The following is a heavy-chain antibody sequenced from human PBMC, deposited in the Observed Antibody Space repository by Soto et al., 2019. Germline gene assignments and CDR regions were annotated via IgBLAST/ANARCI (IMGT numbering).Heavy chain of an antibody. J-gene: IGHJ4*02. V-gene: IGHV1-69*01. D-gene: IGHD3-10*01. CDR1: GGTFSSYA. Sequence: QVQLVQSGAEVKKPGSSVKVSCKASGGTFSSYAISWVRQAPGQGLAWMGGIIPIFGTANYAQKFQGRVTITADEATSTAYMELSSLRSEDTAVYYGARVGDLKTEIDYWGQGTLVTVSS. CDR3: ARVGDLKTEIDY. CDR2: IIPIFGTA.